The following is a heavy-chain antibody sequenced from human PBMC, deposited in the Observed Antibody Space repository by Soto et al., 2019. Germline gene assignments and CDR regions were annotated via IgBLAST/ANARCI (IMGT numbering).Heavy chain of an antibody. D-gene: IGHD3-16*02. V-gene: IGHV4-39*01. CDR2: IYYSGST. CDR1: GGSISNSNYY. Sequence: SETLSLTCTVSGGSISNSNYYWGWIRHPPGKGLEWIGSIYYSGSTYYNPSLKSRVTISVDTSKNQFSLNLRSVTAADTAVYYCARQIYDFVWGTYRPFYFYYWGQGTLVTVSS. J-gene: IGHJ4*02. CDR3: ARQIYDFVWGTYRPFYFYY.